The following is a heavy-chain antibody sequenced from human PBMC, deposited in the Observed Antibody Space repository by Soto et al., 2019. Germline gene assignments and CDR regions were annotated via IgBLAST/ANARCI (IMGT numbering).Heavy chain of an antibody. J-gene: IGHJ6*02. Sequence: ASGKVSCKASGYTFTSYDINWVRQATGQGLEWMGWMNPNSGNTGYAQKFQGRVTMTRNTSISTAYMEPSSLRSEDTAVYYCARMWELGYYYYGMDVWGQGTTVTVSS. D-gene: IGHD1-26*01. CDR2: MNPNSGNT. V-gene: IGHV1-8*01. CDR1: GYTFTSYD. CDR3: ARMWELGYYYYGMDV.